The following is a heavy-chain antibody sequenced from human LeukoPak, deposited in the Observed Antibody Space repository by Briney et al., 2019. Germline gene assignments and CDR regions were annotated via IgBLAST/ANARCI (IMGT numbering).Heavy chain of an antibody. V-gene: IGHV3-7*01. J-gene: IGHJ4*02. CDR3: VNLGYSD. D-gene: IGHD5-12*01. Sequence: GGSLRLPCEASGFSFSAAWMTWVRQAPGKGLEWVATIKNDGSDKYYVDSVKGRFTLSRDNAKNLVYLQMNSLRVEDTAVYYCVNLGYSDGGQGTLVTVSS. CDR2: IKNDGSDK. CDR1: GFSFSAAW.